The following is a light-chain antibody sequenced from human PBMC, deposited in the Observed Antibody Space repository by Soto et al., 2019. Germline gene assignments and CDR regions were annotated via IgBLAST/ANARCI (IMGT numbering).Light chain of an antibody. Sequence: DIVMTQSPDSLAVSLGERATINCKSSQSVLYSSNNKNYLAWYQQKPGQPPKLLIYWASTRESGVPDRFSGSGSGNYFTLTISSLQAEDVAVYYCQQYYSTPPRTFGQGTKVEIK. CDR3: QQYYSTPPRT. CDR2: WAS. J-gene: IGKJ1*01. CDR1: QSVLYSSNNKNY. V-gene: IGKV4-1*01.